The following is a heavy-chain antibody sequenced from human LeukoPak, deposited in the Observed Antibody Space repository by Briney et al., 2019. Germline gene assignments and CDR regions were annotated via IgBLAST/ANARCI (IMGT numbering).Heavy chain of an antibody. Sequence: SETLSLTCAVSGGSISSSNWWSWVRQPPGKGLEWIGEIYHSGSTNYNPSLKSRVTISVDKSKNQFSLKLSSVTAADTAVYYCASRPGIAAAGTGPYYYYGMDVWGQGTTVTVSS. CDR1: GGSISSSNW. CDR2: IYHSGST. D-gene: IGHD6-13*01. CDR3: ASRPGIAAAGTGPYYYYGMDV. J-gene: IGHJ6*02. V-gene: IGHV4-4*02.